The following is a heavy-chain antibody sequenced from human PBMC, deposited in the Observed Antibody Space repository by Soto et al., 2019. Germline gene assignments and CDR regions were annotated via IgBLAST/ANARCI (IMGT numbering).Heavy chain of an antibody. CDR3: ARAWTATAGWANWFDR. V-gene: IGHV4-31*03. J-gene: IGHJ5*02. Sequence: QVQLQESGPGLVEPSQTLSLTCTVSGGSISGEGYYCSWIRQYSGRGLEWIVYIHYSGSTYYNPSLKSRVIISVDTSKTQFFLNLSSVTAADTAVYYCARAWTATAGWANWFDRWGQGTLVTVSS. CDR1: GGSISGEGYY. CDR2: IHYSGST. D-gene: IGHD6-13*01.